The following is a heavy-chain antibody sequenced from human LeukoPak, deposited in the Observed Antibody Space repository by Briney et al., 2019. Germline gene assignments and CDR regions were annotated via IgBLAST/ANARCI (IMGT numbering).Heavy chain of an antibody. J-gene: IGHJ5*02. D-gene: IGHD2-15*01. Sequence: SVKVSCTASGGTFSSYAISWVRQAPGQGLEWMGGIIPIFGTANYAQKFQGRVTITADESTSTAYMELSSLRSEDTAVYYCARAIGYCSGGSCYSYWFDPWGQGTLVTVSS. CDR1: GGTFSSYA. V-gene: IGHV1-69*13. CDR2: IIPIFGTA. CDR3: ARAIGYCSGGSCYSYWFDP.